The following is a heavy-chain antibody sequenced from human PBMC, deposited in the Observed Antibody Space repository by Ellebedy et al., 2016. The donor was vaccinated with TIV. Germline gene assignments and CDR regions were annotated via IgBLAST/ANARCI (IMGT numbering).Heavy chain of an antibody. CDR2: IIPIFGTA. D-gene: IGHD3-10*01. CDR3: ARAPLLWFGDRNQNHYYYYGMDV. J-gene: IGHJ6*02. V-gene: IGHV1-69*13. Sequence: SVKVSCXASGYTFTSYDINWVRQATGQGLEWMGGIIPIFGTANYAQKFQGRVTITADESTSTAYMELSSLRSEDTAVYYCARAPLLWFGDRNQNHYYYYGMDVWGQGTTVTVSS. CDR1: GYTFTSYD.